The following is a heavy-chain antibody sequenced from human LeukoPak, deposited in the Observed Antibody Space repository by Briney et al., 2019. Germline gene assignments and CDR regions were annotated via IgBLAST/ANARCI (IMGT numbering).Heavy chain of an antibody. D-gene: IGHD3-3*02. Sequence: ASVKVSCMASGYTFTEYYIHWLRQAPGQGLEWMGWINPNSGGTNYTQKFQGRVTMTRDTSISTAYLELNRLTSDDTVVYYCARVLARYGYFDYWGQGILVTVSS. CDR2: INPNSGGT. V-gene: IGHV1-2*02. CDR1: GYTFTEYY. J-gene: IGHJ4*02. CDR3: ARVLARYGYFDY.